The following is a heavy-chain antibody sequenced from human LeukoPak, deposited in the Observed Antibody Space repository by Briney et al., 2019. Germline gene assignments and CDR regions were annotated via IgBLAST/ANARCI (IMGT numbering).Heavy chain of an antibody. CDR2: ISSSSSYI. D-gene: IGHD3-3*01. CDR1: GFTFSSYS. V-gene: IGHV3-21*01. Sequence: PGGSLRLSCAASGFTFSSYSMNWVRQAPGKGLEWVSSISSSSSYIYYADSVKGRFTISRDNAKNSLYLQMNSLRAEDTAVYYCARDQDTYYDFWSGWGMGYWGQGTLVTVSS. CDR3: ARDQDTYYDFWSGWGMGY. J-gene: IGHJ4*02.